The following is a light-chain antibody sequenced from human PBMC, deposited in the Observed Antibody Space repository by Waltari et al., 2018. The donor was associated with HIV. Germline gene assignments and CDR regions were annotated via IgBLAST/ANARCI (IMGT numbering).Light chain of an antibody. CDR3: HQRSTWPFT. Sequence: EIVLTQSPATLSLSPGERAILSGRASQSIRNYLAWYQQRPGQAPRLLVYDTSNRATGVPARFSGSGSGTDFSLTIASLESEDFAIYYCHQRSTWPFTFGPGTKVDI. CDR2: DTS. J-gene: IGKJ3*01. V-gene: IGKV3-11*01. CDR1: QSIRNY.